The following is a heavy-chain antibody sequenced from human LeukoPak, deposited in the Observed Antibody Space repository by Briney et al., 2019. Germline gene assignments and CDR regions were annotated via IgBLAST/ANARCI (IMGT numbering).Heavy chain of an antibody. CDR2: IIPILGIA. J-gene: IGHJ4*02. V-gene: IGHV1-69*04. D-gene: IGHD3-10*01. Sequence: ASVKVSCKASGGTFSSYAISWVRQAPGQGLEWMGRIIPILGIANYAQKFQGRVTITADKSTSTAYMELSSLRSEDTAVYYCASRTSTILWFGELLPFDYRGQGTLVTVSS. CDR1: GGTFSSYA. CDR3: ASRTSTILWFGELLPFDY.